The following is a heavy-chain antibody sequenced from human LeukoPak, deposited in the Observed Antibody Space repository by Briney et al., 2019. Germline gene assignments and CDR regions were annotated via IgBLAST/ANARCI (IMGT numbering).Heavy chain of an antibody. J-gene: IGHJ4*02. V-gene: IGHV3-30*03. Sequence: GGSLRLSCAASGFTFSSYGMHWVRQAPGKGLEWVAVISYDGSNKYYADSVKGRFTISRDNSKNTLYLQMNSLRAEDTAVYYCARGGYGDPLDYWGQGTLVTVSS. CDR1: GFTFSSYG. D-gene: IGHD4-17*01. CDR3: ARGGYGDPLDY. CDR2: ISYDGSNK.